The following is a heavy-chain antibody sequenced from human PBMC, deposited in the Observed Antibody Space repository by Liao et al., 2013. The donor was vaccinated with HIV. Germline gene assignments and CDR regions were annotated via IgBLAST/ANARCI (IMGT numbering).Heavy chain of an antibody. CDR1: GGSISSGRYY. CDR2: IYNSGNT. CDR3: ARSSGYFDL. J-gene: IGHJ2*01. Sequence: QAQLVESGPGLVKPSETLSLTCTISGGSISSGRYYWSWIRQPAGRGLEWIGRIYNSGNTNYNSSLQSRVTMSIDTSKKQFSLKLTSVTAADTAVYFCARSSGYFDLWGRGTLVTVSS. V-gene: IGHV4-61*02.